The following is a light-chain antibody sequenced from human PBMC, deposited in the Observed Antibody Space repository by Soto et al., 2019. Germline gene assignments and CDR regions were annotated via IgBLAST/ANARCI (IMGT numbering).Light chain of an antibody. CDR3: TSFTSRSTMV. J-gene: IGLJ2*01. CDR2: DVS. Sequence: QAVVTQPASVSGSLRQSITISCTGSRSDIGGYNYVSWYQHHPGKAPKLMIYDVSNRPSGVSNRFSGSKSGNTASLTISGLQAEDEADYYCTSFTSRSTMVFGGGTKLTVL. CDR1: RSDIGGYNY. V-gene: IGLV2-14*01.